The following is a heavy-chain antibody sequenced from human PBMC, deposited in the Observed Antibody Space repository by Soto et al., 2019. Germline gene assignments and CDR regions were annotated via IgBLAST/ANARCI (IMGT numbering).Heavy chain of an antibody. D-gene: IGHD2-21*02. CDR3: ASPDCGGDCYSGGSHTLDY. J-gene: IGHJ4*02. CDR2: ISGSGGST. V-gene: IGHV3-23*01. CDR1: GFTLSSYA. Sequence: GGSLRLSCAASGFTLSSYAMSWVRQAPGKGLEWVSAISGSGGSTYYADSVKGRFTISRDNSKNTLYLQMNSLRAEDTAVYYCASPDCGGDCYSGGSHTLDYWGQGTLVTVSS.